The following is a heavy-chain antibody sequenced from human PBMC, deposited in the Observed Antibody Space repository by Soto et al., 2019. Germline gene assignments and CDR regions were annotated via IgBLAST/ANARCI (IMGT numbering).Heavy chain of an antibody. CDR1: GYTFTSYD. CDR3: ASFATGDFRRYILS. CDR2: MNPNSGNT. D-gene: IGHD3-3*01. Sequence: ASVKVSCKASGYTFTSYDINWVRQATGQGLEWMGWMNPNSGNTGYAQKFQGRVTMTRNTSISTAYMELSSLRSEDTAVYYCASFATGDFRRYILSRGKGTLGTVSS. V-gene: IGHV1-8*01. J-gene: IGHJ1*01.